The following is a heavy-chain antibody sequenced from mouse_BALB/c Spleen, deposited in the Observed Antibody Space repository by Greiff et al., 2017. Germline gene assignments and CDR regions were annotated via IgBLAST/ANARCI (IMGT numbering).Heavy chain of an antibody. CDR1: GYTFTSYV. D-gene: IGHD1-2*01. Sequence: VQLKQSGPELVKPGASVKMSCKASGYTFTSYVMHWVKQKPGQGLEWIGYINPYNDGTKYNEKFKGKATLTSDKSSSTAYMELSSLTSEDSAVYYCAREASLRPFAYWGQGTLVTVSA. V-gene: IGHV1-14*01. CDR2: INPYNDGT. J-gene: IGHJ3*01. CDR3: AREASLRPFAY.